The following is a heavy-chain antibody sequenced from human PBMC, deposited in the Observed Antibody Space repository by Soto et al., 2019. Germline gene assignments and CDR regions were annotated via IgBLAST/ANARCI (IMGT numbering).Heavy chain of an antibody. D-gene: IGHD3-22*01. J-gene: IGHJ5*02. CDR3: ARRGYDGSGTLFGP. V-gene: IGHV3-74*01. CDR2: INGDGSTT. CDR1: GFTFSSYW. Sequence: EVQLVESGGALVQPGGSLRLSCAASGFTFSSYWMHWGRQARGKGLLWVSRINGDGSTTTYAGSVKGRFIISRDNAKNMLYLQMNSLTAQDTAVYYSARRGYDGSGTLFGPWGQGSLVTVSS.